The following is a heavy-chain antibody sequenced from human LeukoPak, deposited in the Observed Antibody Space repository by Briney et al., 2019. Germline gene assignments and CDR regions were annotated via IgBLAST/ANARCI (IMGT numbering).Heavy chain of an antibody. CDR2: ISYSGST. CDR3: ARVRSAGYDYYYGMDV. J-gene: IGHJ6*02. Sequence: SETLSLTCSVSGGSISTYYWSWIRQPPGKRLDWVGYISYSGSTNNNPSLKSRVTISVDTSENQFSLKLRSVTAADTAVYYCARVRSAGYDYYYGMDVWGQGTTVTVSS. V-gene: IGHV4-59*01. CDR1: GGSISTYY. D-gene: IGHD1-1*01.